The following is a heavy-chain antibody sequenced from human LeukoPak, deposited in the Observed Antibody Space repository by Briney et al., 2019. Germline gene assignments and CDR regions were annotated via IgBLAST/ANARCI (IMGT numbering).Heavy chain of an antibody. CDR2: INHSGST. CDR1: GGSFSGYY. J-gene: IGHJ4*02. Sequence: SETLSRTCAVYGGSFSGYYWSWIRQPPGKGLEWIGEINHSGSTNYNPSLKSRVTISVDTSKNQFSLKLSSVTAADTAVYYCARGARRGIVVVPAATKYYFDYWGQGTLVTVSS. D-gene: IGHD2-2*01. CDR3: ARGARRGIVVVPAATKYYFDY. V-gene: IGHV4-34*01.